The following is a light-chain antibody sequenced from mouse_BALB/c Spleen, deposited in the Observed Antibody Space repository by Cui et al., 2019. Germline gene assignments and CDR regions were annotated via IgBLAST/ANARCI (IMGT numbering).Light chain of an antibody. CDR2: YPS. CDR3: QQYSKLPLT. CDR1: EDISTY. V-gene: IGKV10-95*01. Sequence: DIQMTQTTSSLSASLADRITISCRASEDISTYLHWYQQKPDGTAKPLIYYPSGLHSGVPSRLSGSGSGADYSLTISNLEPEVIATYYCQQYSKLPLTFGAGTKLELK. J-gene: IGKJ5*01.